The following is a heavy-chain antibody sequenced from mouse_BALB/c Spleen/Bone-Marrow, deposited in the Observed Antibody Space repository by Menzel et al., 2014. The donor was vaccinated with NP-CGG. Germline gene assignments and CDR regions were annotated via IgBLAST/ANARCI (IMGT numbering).Heavy chain of an antibody. Sequence: QVQLQQSGAELVKPGAPVKLSCKASGYTFTRYWTNWVKQRPGRGLEWIGRIDPSDSETHYNQKFKDEATLTVDKSSSTAYIQLSSLTSEDSAVYYCARDGNYYFDYWGQGTTLTVSS. J-gene: IGHJ2*01. CDR3: ARDGNYYFDY. CDR1: GYTFTRYW. V-gene: IGHV1-69*02. D-gene: IGHD2-1*01. CDR2: IDPSDSET.